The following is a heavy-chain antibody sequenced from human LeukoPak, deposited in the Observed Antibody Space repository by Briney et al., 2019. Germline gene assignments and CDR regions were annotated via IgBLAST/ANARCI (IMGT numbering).Heavy chain of an antibody. CDR3: ARSSSSWYSPIDY. CDR1: GGSISSGGYY. CDR2: IYYSGST. Sequence: PSETLSLTCTASGGSISSGGYYWSWIRQHPGKGLERIGYIYYSGSTYYNPSLKSRVTISVDTSKNQFSLKLSSVTAADTAVYYCARSSSSWYSPIDYWGQGTLVTVSS. J-gene: IGHJ4*02. V-gene: IGHV4-31*03. D-gene: IGHD6-13*01.